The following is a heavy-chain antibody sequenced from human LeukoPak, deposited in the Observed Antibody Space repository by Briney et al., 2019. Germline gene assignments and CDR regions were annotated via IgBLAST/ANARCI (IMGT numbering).Heavy chain of an antibody. CDR3: ASSGYDFRYYYGMDV. V-gene: IGHV1-2*02. D-gene: IGHD5-12*01. CDR2: INPNGGGT. Sequence: ASVKVSCKASGYTFTGYYMHWVRQAPGQGLEWMGWINPNGGGTNYAQKFQGRVTMTRDTSISTAYMELSRLRSDDTAVYYCASSGYDFRYYYGMDVWGQGTTVTVSS. CDR1: GYTFTGYY. J-gene: IGHJ6*02.